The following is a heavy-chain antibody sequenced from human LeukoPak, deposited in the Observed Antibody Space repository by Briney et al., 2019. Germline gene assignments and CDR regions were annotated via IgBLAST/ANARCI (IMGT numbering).Heavy chain of an antibody. CDR2: ISGSGGST. J-gene: IGHJ4*02. V-gene: IGHV3-23*01. D-gene: IGHD6-19*01. Sequence: GGSLRLSCTASGFTFSNYWMSWVRQAPGKGLEWVSAISGSGGSTFYADSVKGRFTISRDNSENTLYLQMNSLRAEDTAVYYCAKAFGRAIAVAGDYWGQGTLVTVSS. CDR1: GFTFSNYW. CDR3: AKAFGRAIAVAGDY.